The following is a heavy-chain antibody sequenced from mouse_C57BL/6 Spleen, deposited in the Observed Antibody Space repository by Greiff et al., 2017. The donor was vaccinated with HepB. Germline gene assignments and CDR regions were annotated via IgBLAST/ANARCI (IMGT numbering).Heavy chain of an antibody. CDR1: GYAFSSYW. D-gene: IGHD3-2*02. Sequence: QVQLQQSGAELVKPGASVKISCKASGYAFSSYWMNWVKQRPGKGLEWIGQIYPGDGDTNYNGKFKGKATLTADKSSSTAYMQLSSLTSEDSAVYFCARKGDSSGYLDYWGQGTTLTVSS. CDR3: ARKGDSSGYLDY. J-gene: IGHJ2*01. CDR2: IYPGDGDT. V-gene: IGHV1-80*01.